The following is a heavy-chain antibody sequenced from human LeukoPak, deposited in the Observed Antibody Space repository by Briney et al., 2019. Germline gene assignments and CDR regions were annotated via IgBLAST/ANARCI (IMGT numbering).Heavy chain of an antibody. CDR3: AKSGPRYCSGGSCRGGY. J-gene: IGHJ4*02. D-gene: IGHD2-15*01. V-gene: IGHV3-23*01. Sequence: GSLRLSCAASGFTFSSYAMSWVRQAPGKGLEWVSAISGSGGSTYYADSVKGRFTISRDNSKNTLYLQMNSLRAEDTAVYYCAKSGPRYCSGGSCRGGYWGQGTLVTVSS. CDR1: GFTFSSYA. CDR2: ISGSGGST.